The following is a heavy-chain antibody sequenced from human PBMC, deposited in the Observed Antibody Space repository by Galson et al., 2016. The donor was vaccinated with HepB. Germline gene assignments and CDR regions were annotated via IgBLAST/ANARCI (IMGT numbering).Heavy chain of an antibody. D-gene: IGHD2-15*01. CDR1: GFIFSSYG. CDR2: VTDSSED. V-gene: IGHV3-23*01. Sequence: SLRLSCAPSGFIFSSYGMAWVRQAPGKGLDWVAGVTDSSEDYYADAVKGRFTISRKNAKKTLYQQMHSLRAEDTAVYYGAKMSCGGICYAAYFYALDVWGQGTPVTVSS. J-gene: IGHJ6*02. CDR3: AKMSCGGICYAAYFYALDV.